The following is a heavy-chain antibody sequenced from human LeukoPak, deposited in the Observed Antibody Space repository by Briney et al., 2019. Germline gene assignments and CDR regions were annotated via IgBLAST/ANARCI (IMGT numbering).Heavy chain of an antibody. D-gene: IGHD1-26*01. CDR1: GYTFTDYY. V-gene: IGHV1-2*02. CDR2: INPNSGGT. CDR3: ASAVGAIRWAFDI. Sequence: ASVKVSCKASGYTFTDYYMHWVRQAPGQGLEWMGWINPNSGGTNYAQKFQGRVTMTRDASISTAYMELSRLRSDDTAVYYCASAVGAIRWAFDIWGQGTMVTVSS. J-gene: IGHJ3*02.